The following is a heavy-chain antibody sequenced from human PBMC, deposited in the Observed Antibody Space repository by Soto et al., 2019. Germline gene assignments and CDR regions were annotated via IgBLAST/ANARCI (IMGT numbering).Heavy chain of an antibody. Sequence: GSLRLSCAASGFTFSDYYMSWIRQAPGKGLEWVSYISRGGNTIYYADPVKGRFTISRDNAKNSMYLQMNSLRAEDTAVYYCARDPHKASAGIFDFWGQGTRVTV. V-gene: IGHV3-11*01. J-gene: IGHJ4*02. CDR1: GFTFSDYY. D-gene: IGHD6-13*01. CDR3: ARDPHKASAGIFDF. CDR2: ISRGGNTI.